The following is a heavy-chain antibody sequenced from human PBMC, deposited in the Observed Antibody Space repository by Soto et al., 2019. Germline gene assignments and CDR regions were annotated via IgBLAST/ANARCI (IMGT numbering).Heavy chain of an antibody. V-gene: IGHV4-28*01. CDR1: GYSISSSNW. CDR3: ARTSGADAFDI. Sequence: QVQLQESGPGLVKPSDTLSLTCAVSGYSISSSNWWGWIRQPPGKGLEWIGYIYYSGSTYYSPSLKSRVTMSVDTSENQSPLKLSSVTAVDTALYYCARTSGADAFDIWGQGTMVTVSS. CDR2: IYYSGST. D-gene: IGHD2-15*01. J-gene: IGHJ3*02.